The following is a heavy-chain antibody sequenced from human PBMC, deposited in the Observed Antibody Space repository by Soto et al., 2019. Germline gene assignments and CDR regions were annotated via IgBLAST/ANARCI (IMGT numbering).Heavy chain of an antibody. CDR1: GFTFSSYS. CDR3: ARDREAVAGPFDY. V-gene: IGHV3-21*01. Sequence: GSLRLSCAASGFTFSSYSMNWVRQAPGKGLEWVSSISSSSSYIYYADSVKGRFTISRDNAKNSLYLQMNSLRAEDTAVYYCARDREAVAGPFDYWGQGTLVTVSS. D-gene: IGHD6-19*01. CDR2: ISSSSSYI. J-gene: IGHJ4*02.